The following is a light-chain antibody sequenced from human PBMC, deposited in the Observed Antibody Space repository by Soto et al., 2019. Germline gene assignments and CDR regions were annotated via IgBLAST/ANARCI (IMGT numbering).Light chain of an antibody. J-gene: IGKJ5*01. V-gene: IGKV3-20*01. CDR1: QSISSSH. Sequence: ELVLTQSPGTLSLSPGERATLSCRASQSISSSHLAWYQQKPGQAPRLLIYGASSRATGIPDRFRGSGSGTDFTLTISRLEPEDFAVFYCQQYDSSPVTFGQGTRLEIK. CDR2: GAS. CDR3: QQYDSSPVT.